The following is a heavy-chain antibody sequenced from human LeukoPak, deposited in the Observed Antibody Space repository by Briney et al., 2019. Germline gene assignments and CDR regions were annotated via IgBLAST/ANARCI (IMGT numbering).Heavy chain of an antibody. CDR3: ASSRAAAGSFSWFDP. V-gene: IGHV1-2*02. CDR2: INPNSGGT. Sequence: GASVKVSCKASGYTFTSYGISRVRQAPGQGLEWMGWINPNSGGTNYAQKFQGRVTMTRDTSISTAYMELSRLRSDDTAVYYCASSRAAAGSFSWFDPWGQGTLVTVSS. J-gene: IGHJ5*02. CDR1: GYTFTSYG. D-gene: IGHD6-25*01.